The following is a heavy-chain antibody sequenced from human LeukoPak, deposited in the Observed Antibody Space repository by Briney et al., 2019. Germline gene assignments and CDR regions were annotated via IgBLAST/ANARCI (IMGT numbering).Heavy chain of an antibody. D-gene: IGHD7-27*01. V-gene: IGHV4-34*01. J-gene: IGHJ3*02. CDR2: INHSGST. CDR3: ARDMNWGSGAFDI. CDR1: GGSFSGYY. Sequence: SETLSLTCAVFGGSFSGYYWSWIRQPPGKGLEWIGEINHSGSTNYNPSLKSRVTISVDTSKNQFSLKLSSVTAEDTAVYYCARDMNWGSGAFDIWGQGTMVTVSS.